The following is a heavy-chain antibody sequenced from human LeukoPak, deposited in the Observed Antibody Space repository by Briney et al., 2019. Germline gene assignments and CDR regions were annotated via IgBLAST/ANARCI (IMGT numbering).Heavy chain of an antibody. CDR3: AKDLPYYYDSSGYYLFDY. J-gene: IGHJ4*02. CDR2: IRYDGSNK. Sequence: GGSLRLSCAASGFTFSSYGMHWVRQAPGRGLEWVAFIRYDGSNKYYADSVKGRFTISRDNSKNTLYLQMNSLRAEDTAVYYCAKDLPYYYDSSGYYLFDYWGQGTLVTVSS. D-gene: IGHD3-22*01. V-gene: IGHV3-30*02. CDR1: GFTFSSYG.